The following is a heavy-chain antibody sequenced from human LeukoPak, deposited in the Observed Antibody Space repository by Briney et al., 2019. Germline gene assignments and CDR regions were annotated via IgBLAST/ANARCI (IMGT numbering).Heavy chain of an antibody. J-gene: IGHJ4*02. Sequence: SETLSLTCTVSGGPISSYYWSWIRQPAGKGLEWIGRIYTSGSTNYNPSLKSRVTMSVDTSKNQFSLKLSSVTAADTAVYYCARHGYPEYSSGWCEYWGQGTLVTVSS. CDR1: GGPISSYY. CDR3: ARHGYPEYSSGWCEY. V-gene: IGHV4-4*07. D-gene: IGHD6-19*01. CDR2: IYTSGST.